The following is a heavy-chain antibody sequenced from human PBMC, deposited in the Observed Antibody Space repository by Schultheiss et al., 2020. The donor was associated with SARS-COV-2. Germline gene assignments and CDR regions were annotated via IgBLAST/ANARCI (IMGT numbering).Heavy chain of an antibody. CDR2: IWYDGSNK. J-gene: IGHJ4*02. Sequence: GGSLRLSCAASGFTFSSYGMHWVRQAPGKGLEWVAVIWYDGSNKYYADSVKGRFTISRDNSKSIAYLQMNGLKTEDTAVYYCTPGGLVGVYWGQGTLVTVSS. CDR1: GFTFSSYG. V-gene: IGHV3-33*01. CDR3: TPGGLVGVY. D-gene: IGHD6-19*01.